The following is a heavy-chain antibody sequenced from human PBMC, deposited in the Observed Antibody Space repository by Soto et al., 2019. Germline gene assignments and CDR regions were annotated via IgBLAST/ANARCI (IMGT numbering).Heavy chain of an antibody. CDR1: GGTFSSYA. CDR2: IIPIFGTA. V-gene: IGHV1-69*13. Sequence: GASVKVSCKASGGTFSSYAISWVRQAPGQGLEWMGGIIPIFGTANYAQKFQGRVTITADESTSTAYMELSSLRSEDTAVYYCARESGDSSGYYGYYFDYWGQGTLVTVSS. CDR3: ARESGDSSGYYGYYFDY. J-gene: IGHJ4*02. D-gene: IGHD3-22*01.